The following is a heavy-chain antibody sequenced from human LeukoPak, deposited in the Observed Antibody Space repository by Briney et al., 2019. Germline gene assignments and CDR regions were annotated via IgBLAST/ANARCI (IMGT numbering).Heavy chain of an antibody. CDR1: GFTFSSYA. CDR3: ARHWHYDFWSGYSAPSYYYYYMDV. J-gene: IGHJ6*03. D-gene: IGHD3-3*01. Sequence: GGSLRLSCAASGFTFSSYAMSWVRQAPGKGLEWVSGINWNGGSTGYADSVKGRFTISRDNAKNSLYLQMNSLRAEDTALYYCARHWHYDFWSGYSAPSYYYYYMDVWGKGTTVTVSS. V-gene: IGHV3-20*04. CDR2: INWNGGST.